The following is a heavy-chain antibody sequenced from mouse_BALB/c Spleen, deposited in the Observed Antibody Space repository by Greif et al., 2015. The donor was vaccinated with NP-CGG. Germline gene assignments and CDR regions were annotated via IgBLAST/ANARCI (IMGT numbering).Heavy chain of an antibody. J-gene: IGHJ4*01. V-gene: IGHV1-77*01. D-gene: IGHD2-14*01. Sequence: QVQLQQSGAELARPGASVKLSCKASGYTFTDYYINWVKQRTGQGLEWIGEIYPGSGNTYYNEKFKGKATLTADKSSSTAYMQLSSLTSEDSVDYFCARKGVRRAMDYWGQGTSVTVSS. CDR2: IYPGSGNT. CDR1: GYTFTDYY. CDR3: ARKGVRRAMDY.